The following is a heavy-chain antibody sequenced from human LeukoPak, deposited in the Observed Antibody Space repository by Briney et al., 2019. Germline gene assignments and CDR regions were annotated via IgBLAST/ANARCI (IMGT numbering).Heavy chain of an antibody. CDR2: ISAYNGNT. J-gene: IGHJ3*02. V-gene: IGHV1-18*01. CDR1: GYTFTSYG. CDR3: AREGGVVGATEGAFDI. Sequence: AASVKVSCKASGYTFTSYGISWVRQAPGQGLEWMGWISAYNGNTNYAQKLQGRVTMTTDTSTSTAYMELRRLRSVDTAVYYCAREGGVVGATEGAFDIWGQGTMVTVSS. D-gene: IGHD1-26*01.